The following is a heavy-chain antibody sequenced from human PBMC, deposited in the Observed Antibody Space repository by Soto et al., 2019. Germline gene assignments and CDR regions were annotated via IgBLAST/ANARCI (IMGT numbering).Heavy chain of an antibody. D-gene: IGHD2-2*01. V-gene: IGHV4-30-2*01. CDR1: GVSISSGGYS. Sequence: QLQLQESGSGLVKPSQTLSLTCAVSGVSISSGGYSWSWVRQPPGKGLEWIGYFYHDGTTYYNPSLKSRVTISVDRSKKQFSLKLTSVTAADTAVYYCAGSRYCSSTTCYFFDYWGQGALVTVSS. CDR3: AGSRYCSSTTCYFFDY. CDR2: FYHDGTT. J-gene: IGHJ4*02.